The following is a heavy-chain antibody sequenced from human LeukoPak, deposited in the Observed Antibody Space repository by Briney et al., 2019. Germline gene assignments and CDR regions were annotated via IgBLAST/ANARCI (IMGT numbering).Heavy chain of an antibody. CDR3: ARLLIGIRAFDI. Sequence: GGSLRLSCAASGFTFSSYAMSWVRQAPGKGLEWVSAISGSGGSTYYADSVKGRFTISRDNSKNTLYLQMNSLRAEDTAVYYCARLLIGIRAFDIWGQGTMVTVSS. CDR2: ISGSGGST. CDR1: GFTFSSYA. J-gene: IGHJ3*02. D-gene: IGHD3-10*01. V-gene: IGHV3-23*01.